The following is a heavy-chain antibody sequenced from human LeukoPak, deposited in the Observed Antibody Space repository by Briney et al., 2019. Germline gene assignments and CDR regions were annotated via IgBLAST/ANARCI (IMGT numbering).Heavy chain of an antibody. D-gene: IGHD5-18*01. CDR2: INPNSGYA. Sequence: ASVKVSCKASGYTFTDYYIHWVRQAPGQGLEWMGWINPNSGYAEYAKKFQDRVTMTRDTSINTAYMELSRLKSDDTAVYYCARTAMGPWGYFDYWGQGTLVTVSS. CDR1: GYTFTDYY. V-gene: IGHV1-2*02. J-gene: IGHJ4*02. CDR3: ARTAMGPWGYFDY.